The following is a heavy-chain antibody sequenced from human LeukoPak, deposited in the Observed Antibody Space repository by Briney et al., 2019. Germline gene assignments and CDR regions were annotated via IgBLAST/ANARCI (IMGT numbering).Heavy chain of an antibody. D-gene: IGHD2-15*01. CDR2: ISSSSSYI. CDR3: ARDSTVVVVAATPPDY. CDR1: GFTFSPYT. V-gene: IGHV3-21*01. Sequence: GGSLRLSCAASGFTFSPYTMNWVRQAPGKGLEWVPSISSSSSYIYYADSVKGRFTISRDNAKNSLYLQMNSLRAEDTAVYYCARDSTVVVVAATPPDYWGQGTLVTVSS. J-gene: IGHJ4*02.